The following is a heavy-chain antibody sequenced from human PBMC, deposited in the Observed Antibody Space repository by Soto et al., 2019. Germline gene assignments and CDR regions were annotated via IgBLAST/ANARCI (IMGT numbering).Heavy chain of an antibody. J-gene: IGHJ6*02. D-gene: IGHD6-6*01. CDR3: ARRSSSTALYYYYGMDV. CDR1: GYTFTSYG. Sequence: ASVKVSCKASGYTFTSYGISWVRQAPGQGLEWMGWISAYNGNTNYAQKLQGRVTMTTDTSTSTAYMELRSLRSDDTAVYYCARRSSSTALYYYYGMDVWGQGTTVTV. CDR2: ISAYNGNT. V-gene: IGHV1-18*04.